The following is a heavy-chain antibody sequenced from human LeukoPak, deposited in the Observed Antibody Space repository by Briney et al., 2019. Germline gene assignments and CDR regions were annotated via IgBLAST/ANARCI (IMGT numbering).Heavy chain of an antibody. CDR1: AGSISSSNW. CDR2: IYHSGST. CDR3: APVAGGSGWFDP. D-gene: IGHD6-19*01. Sequence: SGTLALTCAVSAGSISSSNWWSWVRQPPGKGLEWIGEIYHSGSTNYNPSLKSRVTISVDKSKNQFSLKLSSVTAADTAVYYCAPVAGGSGWFDPWGQGTLVTVSS. V-gene: IGHV4-4*02. J-gene: IGHJ5*02.